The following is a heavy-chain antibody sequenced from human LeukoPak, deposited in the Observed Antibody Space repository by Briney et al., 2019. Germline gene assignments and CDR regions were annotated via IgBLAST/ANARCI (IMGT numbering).Heavy chain of an antibody. CDR3: AKHQQIYGDSLMDV. CDR1: GFTFSNYA. CDR2: IRGNGART. J-gene: IGHJ6*02. V-gene: IGHV3-23*01. Sequence: PGGSLRVSCAASGFTFSNYAMSCVRQAPGKGLEWVSSIRGNGARTDYADSVKGRFTISRDNSKNTLYLQMNSLRAEDTAVYYCAKHQQIYGDSLMDVWGQGTTVTVSS. D-gene: IGHD4-17*01.